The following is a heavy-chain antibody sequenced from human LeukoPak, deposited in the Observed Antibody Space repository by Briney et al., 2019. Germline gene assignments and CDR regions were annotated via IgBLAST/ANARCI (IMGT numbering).Heavy chain of an antibody. D-gene: IGHD3-22*01. V-gene: IGHV4-61*02. CDR1: GDSISSGDYY. Sequence: SETLSLTCTVSGDSISSGDYYWSWIRQPAGKGLEWIGRISSSGSTNYNPSLKSRVTMSVDTSKNQFSLKLSSVTAADTAVYYCAREPTTMIGSTPWFDPWGQGTLVTVSS. CDR3: AREPTTMIGSTPWFDP. CDR2: ISSSGST. J-gene: IGHJ5*02.